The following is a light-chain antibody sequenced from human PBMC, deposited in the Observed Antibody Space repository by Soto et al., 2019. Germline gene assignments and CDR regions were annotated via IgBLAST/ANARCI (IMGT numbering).Light chain of an antibody. CDR3: AAWDDSLSGVV. V-gene: IGLV1-47*01. CDR2: RNN. CDR1: SSNIGSNY. Sequence: QSVLTQPPSASGTPGQGVTISCSGSSSNIGSNYVYWYQQLPGTAPKLLIYRNNQRPSGVPARCSDSTSGTSASLAISGLRSEYEDDYYCAAWDDSLSGVVFGGGTKLTVL. J-gene: IGLJ3*02.